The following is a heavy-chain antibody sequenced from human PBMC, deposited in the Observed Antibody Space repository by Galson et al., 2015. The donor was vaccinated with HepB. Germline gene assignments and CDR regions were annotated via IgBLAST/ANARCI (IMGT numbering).Heavy chain of an antibody. CDR3: AKGRPERPPEHRGYDLADY. J-gene: IGHJ4*02. Sequence: SLRLSCAASGFTFSSYAMNWVRQAPGKGLEWVSGIGVNDGSIYYANSVKGRFTISRDNSKNTLYLQVNSLRVEDTAIYYCAKGRPERPPEHRGYDLADYWGKGTLVTVSS. D-gene: IGHD5-12*01. CDR1: GFTFSSYA. CDR2: IGVNDGSI. V-gene: IGHV3-23*01.